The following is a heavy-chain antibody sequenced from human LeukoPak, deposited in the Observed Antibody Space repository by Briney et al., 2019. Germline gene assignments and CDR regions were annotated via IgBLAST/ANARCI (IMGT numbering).Heavy chain of an antibody. J-gene: IGHJ4*02. Sequence: ASVKVSCKASGYSFTTYNVHWVRQAPGQGLEWMGWISAYNGNTNYAQKLQGRVTMTTDTSTSTAYMELRSLRSDDTAVYYCARDYYDSSGYYYHDYWGQGTLVTVSS. D-gene: IGHD3-22*01. CDR2: ISAYNGNT. CDR1: GYSFTTYN. CDR3: ARDYYDSSGYYYHDY. V-gene: IGHV1-18*04.